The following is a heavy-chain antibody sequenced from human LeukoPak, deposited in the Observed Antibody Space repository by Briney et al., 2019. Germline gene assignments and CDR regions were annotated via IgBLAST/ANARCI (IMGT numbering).Heavy chain of an antibody. Sequence: SETLSLTCTVSGGSISSSSYYWGWIRQPPGKGLEWIGSIYYSGSAYYNPSLKSRVTISVDTSKNQFSLKLSSVTAADTAVYYCARRTRNYGDYTEIDYWGQGTLVTVSS. D-gene: IGHD4-17*01. V-gene: IGHV4-39*01. CDR3: ARRTRNYGDYTEIDY. CDR1: GGSISSSSYY. CDR2: IYYSGSA. J-gene: IGHJ4*02.